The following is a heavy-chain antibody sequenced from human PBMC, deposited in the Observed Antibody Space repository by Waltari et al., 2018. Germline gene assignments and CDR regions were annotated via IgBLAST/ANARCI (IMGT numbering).Heavy chain of an antibody. J-gene: IGHJ5*02. CDR1: GYTFTGYY. CDR3: ARAIQDIVVVPAATNWFDP. Sequence: QVQLVQSGAEVKKPGASVKVSCKASGYTFTGYYMHRVRPAPGQGLEWLGWINPNSGGTNYAQKFQGRFTMTRDTSISTAYMELSRLSSGDTAVYYCARAIQDIVVVPAATNWFDPWGQGTLVTVSS. D-gene: IGHD2-2*01. V-gene: IGHV1-2*02. CDR2: INPNSGGT.